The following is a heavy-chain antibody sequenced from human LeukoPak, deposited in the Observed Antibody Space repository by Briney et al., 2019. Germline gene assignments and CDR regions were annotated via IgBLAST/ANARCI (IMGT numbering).Heavy chain of an antibody. J-gene: IGHJ4*02. CDR3: ARDSYGDYSAFDY. CDR2: IKQDGSEK. CDR1: GFTFSSYW. V-gene: IGHV3-7*03. D-gene: IGHD4-17*01. Sequence: GGSLRLSCAASGFTFSSYWMSWVRQAPGKGLEWVANIKQDGSEKYYVDSVKGRFTISRDNAKNSLYLQMNSLRAEDTALYYCARDSYGDYSAFDYWGQGTLVTVSS.